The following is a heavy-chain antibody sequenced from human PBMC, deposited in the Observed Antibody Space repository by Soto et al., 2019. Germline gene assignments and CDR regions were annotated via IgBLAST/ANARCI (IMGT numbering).Heavy chain of an antibody. CDR2: ISAYNGNT. CDR3: ARQDLVVAVAARNGLLDCGMEV. Sequence: ASWQVCCKASGYTFASYGISWGRQAPGQGLEWMGWISAYNGNTNYAQKLQGRVTMTTDTSTSTAYMELRSLRSDDTAVYYGARQDLVVAVAARNGLLDCGMEVW. V-gene: IGHV1-18*01. J-gene: IGHJ6*01. CDR1: GYTFASYG. D-gene: IGHD2-15*01.